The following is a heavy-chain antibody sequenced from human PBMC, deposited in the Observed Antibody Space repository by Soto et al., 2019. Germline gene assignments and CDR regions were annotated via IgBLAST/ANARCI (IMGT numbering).Heavy chain of an antibody. CDR2: INPSGGST. CDR1: GYTFTSYY. CDR3: ARAAVAARYYYYGMDV. Sequence: QVQLVQSGAEVKKPGASVKVSCKASGYTFTSYYMHWVRQAPGQGLEWMGIINPSGGSTSYAQKFQGRVTMTRDTSTSTVYMELSSLRSADTAVYYCARAAVAARYYYYGMDVWGQGTTVTVSS. D-gene: IGHD6-13*01. J-gene: IGHJ6*02. V-gene: IGHV1-46*01.